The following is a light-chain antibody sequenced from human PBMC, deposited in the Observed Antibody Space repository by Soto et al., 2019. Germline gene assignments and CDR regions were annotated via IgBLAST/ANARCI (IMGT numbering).Light chain of an antibody. J-gene: IGKJ2*01. CDR2: GAS. Sequence: IVLTQSPGTLSLSPGERVTLSCRASQSVRSSYLAWYQHKSGQAPRLLIFGASTRANGIQDSFSGSGSGTDFTLTISRLEPEDFAVYYCQQYGSSLYTFGQGTKLDIK. CDR1: QSVRSSY. V-gene: IGKV3-20*01. CDR3: QQYGSSLYT.